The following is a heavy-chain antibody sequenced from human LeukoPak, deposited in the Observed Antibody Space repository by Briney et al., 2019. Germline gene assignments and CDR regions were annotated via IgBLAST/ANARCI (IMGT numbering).Heavy chain of an antibody. Sequence: SKTLSLTCTVSGGSISNGAYYWSWIRQHRGKGLEWIGYIYYSGSAYYNPSLKSRVSMSVDTSQNQFSQKVNSVTAADTAVYYCARLHGEGFDYWGQGTLVIVSS. CDR2: IYYSGSA. D-gene: IGHD4-17*01. CDR1: GGSISNGAYY. V-gene: IGHV4-31*03. J-gene: IGHJ4*02. CDR3: ARLHGEGFDY.